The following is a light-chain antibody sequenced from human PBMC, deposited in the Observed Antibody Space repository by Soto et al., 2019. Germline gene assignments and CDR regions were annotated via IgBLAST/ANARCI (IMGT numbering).Light chain of an antibody. CDR2: GAS. J-gene: IGKJ1*01. Sequence: EIVMTQSPATLSLSPGERATLSCRASQSVNIKLAWYQQKPGQAPRLVIYGASTRATGIPARLSGSGSGTDFTLTISRMEPEDFAVYYCQQYGSSDTFGQGTKVDI. CDR1: QSVNIK. CDR3: QQYGSSDT. V-gene: IGKV3-20*01.